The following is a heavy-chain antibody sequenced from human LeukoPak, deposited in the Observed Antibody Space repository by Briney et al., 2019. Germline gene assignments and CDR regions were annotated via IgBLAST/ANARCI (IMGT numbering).Heavy chain of an antibody. CDR1: GYTFTSYY. Sequence: ASVKVSCKASGYTFTSYYMHWVRQAPGQGLEWMGWISAYNGNTNYPQKLQGRVTMTTDTSTSTAYMELRSLRSDDTAVYYCARDVLLVVGYSSGWYFDYWGQGTLVTVSS. V-gene: IGHV1-18*04. CDR3: ARDVLLVVGYSSGWYFDY. J-gene: IGHJ4*02. D-gene: IGHD6-19*01. CDR2: ISAYNGNT.